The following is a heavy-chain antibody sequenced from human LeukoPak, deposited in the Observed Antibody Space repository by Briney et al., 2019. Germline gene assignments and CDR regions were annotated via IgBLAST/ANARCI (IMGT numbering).Heavy chain of an antibody. J-gene: IGHJ5*02. V-gene: IGHV3-23*01. Sequence: GGSLRLSCAASGFTFSSYAMSWVRQAPGKGLEWVSAISGSGGSTYYADSVEGRFTISRDNSKNTLYLQMNSLRAEDTAVYYCARVGLWFGELLGGFDPWGQGTLVTVSS. CDR2: ISGSGGST. D-gene: IGHD3-10*01. CDR1: GFTFSSYA. CDR3: ARVGLWFGELLGGFDP.